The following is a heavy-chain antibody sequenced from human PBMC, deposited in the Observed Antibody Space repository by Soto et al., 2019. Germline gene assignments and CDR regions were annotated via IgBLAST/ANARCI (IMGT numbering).Heavy chain of an antibody. CDR2: INHSGST. CDR3: ARGRPNNYDFWSGYGGYMDV. D-gene: IGHD3-3*01. Sequence: SETLSLTCAVYGGSFSGYYWSWIRQPPGKGLEWIGEINHSGSTNYNPSLKSRVTISVDTSKNQFSLKLSSVTAADTAVYYCARGRPNNYDFWSGYGGYMDVWGKGTTVTVSS. V-gene: IGHV4-34*01. CDR1: GGSFSGYY. J-gene: IGHJ6*03.